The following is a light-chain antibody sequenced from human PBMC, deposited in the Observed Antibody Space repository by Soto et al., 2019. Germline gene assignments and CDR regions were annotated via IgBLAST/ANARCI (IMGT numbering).Light chain of an antibody. CDR1: SSIIGSNY. J-gene: IGLJ2*01. CDR2: RNN. V-gene: IGLV1-47*01. Sequence: QSVLTQPPSASGTPGQRVTISCSGSSSIIGSNYVYWYQQLPGTAPKLLIYRNNQRPSGVPDRFSGSKSGTSASLAISGLRSEDEADHYCAAWDDSLSGRVVFGGGTKLTVL. CDR3: AAWDDSLSGRVV.